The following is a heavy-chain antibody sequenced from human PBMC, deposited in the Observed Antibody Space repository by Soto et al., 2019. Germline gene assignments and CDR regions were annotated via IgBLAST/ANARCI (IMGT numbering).Heavy chain of an antibody. V-gene: IGHV3-23*01. CDR1: GFTFSSYP. CDR3: AQASTVHRLLQHEN. CDR2: ISGSGGST. D-gene: IGHD2-15*01. Sequence: EVQLLESGGGLVQPGVSLRLSCAASGFTFSSYPMGWVGQAPGKGLEWVSAISGSGGSTYYADSVKGRFTISRDNSKNRFYLQMTRIKAEGTQVDYCAQASTVHRLLQHENWGHEKLVTASS. J-gene: IGHJ4*01.